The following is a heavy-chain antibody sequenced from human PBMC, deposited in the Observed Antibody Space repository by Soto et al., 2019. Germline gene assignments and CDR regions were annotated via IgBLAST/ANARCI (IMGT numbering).Heavy chain of an antibody. V-gene: IGHV3-33*01. Sequence: GGSLRLSCAASGFTFSSYGMHWVRQAPGKGLEWVAAIWYDGSNKYYADSVKGRFTISRDNSKNTLYLQMNSLRAEDSAVYCCARGEFGCGSFDYWGQGTLVTVSS. CDR2: IWYDGSNK. D-gene: IGHD3-10*01. J-gene: IGHJ4*02. CDR1: GFTFSSYG. CDR3: ARGEFGCGSFDY.